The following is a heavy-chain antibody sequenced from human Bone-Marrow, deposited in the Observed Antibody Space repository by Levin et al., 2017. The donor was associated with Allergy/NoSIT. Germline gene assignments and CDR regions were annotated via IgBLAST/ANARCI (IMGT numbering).Heavy chain of an antibody. Sequence: SETLSLTCAVYGGSFSGYYWSWIRQPPGKGLEWIGEINHSGSTNYNPSLKSRVTISVDTSKNQFSLKLSSVTAADTAVYYCARGRWGSGTSYDYYYMDVWGKGTTVTVSS. CDR1: GGSFSGYY. V-gene: IGHV4-34*01. J-gene: IGHJ6*03. D-gene: IGHD3-10*01. CDR3: ARGRWGSGTSYDYYYMDV. CDR2: INHSGST.